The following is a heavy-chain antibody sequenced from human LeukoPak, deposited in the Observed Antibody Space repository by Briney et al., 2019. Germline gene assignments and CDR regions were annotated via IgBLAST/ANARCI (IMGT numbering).Heavy chain of an antibody. V-gene: IGHV3-21*06. CDR3: ASRSCRDGKCQFDY. Sequence: GGSLRLSCVASESTFSSFSMNWVRQAPGKGLEWVSSISWNSRTTYYADSVKGRFTISRDNGESSLYLQMNSLRGEDTAVYYCASRSCRDGKCQFDYWGQGTLVTVSS. CDR2: ISWNSRTT. CDR1: ESTFSSFS. D-gene: IGHD1-26*01. J-gene: IGHJ4*02.